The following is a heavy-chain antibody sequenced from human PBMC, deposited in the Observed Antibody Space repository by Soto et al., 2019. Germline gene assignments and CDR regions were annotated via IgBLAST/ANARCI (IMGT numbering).Heavy chain of an antibody. Sequence: QVQLQESGPGLVKPSQTLSLTCTVSGGSISSGDYYWSWIRQPPGKGLEWIGYIYYSGSTYYNPSLKSRVTIAVDTSKNQSALKLSSVTAADTAVYYCARAQGSGFLVSWGQGTLVTVSS. D-gene: IGHD3-10*01. CDR2: IYYSGST. J-gene: IGHJ4*02. V-gene: IGHV4-30-4*01. CDR1: GGSISSGDYY. CDR3: ARAQGSGFLVS.